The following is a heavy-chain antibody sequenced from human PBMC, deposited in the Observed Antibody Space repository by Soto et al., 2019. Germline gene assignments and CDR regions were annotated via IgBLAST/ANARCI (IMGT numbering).Heavy chain of an antibody. D-gene: IGHD2-15*01. CDR3: ARGESVVGDY. CDR2: INAGNGNT. Sequence: ASVKVSCKASGYTFTSYAMHWVRQAPGQRLEWMGWINAGNGNTKCSQKFQDRVTITRDTSASTAYTELSSLRSEDTAVYYCARGESVVGDYWGQGTLVTVSS. V-gene: IGHV1-3*01. CDR1: GYTFTSYA. J-gene: IGHJ4*02.